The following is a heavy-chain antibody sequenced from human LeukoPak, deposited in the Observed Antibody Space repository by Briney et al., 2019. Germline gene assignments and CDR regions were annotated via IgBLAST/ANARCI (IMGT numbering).Heavy chain of an antibody. CDR3: ASSNWGYSCYEGYYYMDV. CDR2: ISSSSSYI. V-gene: IGHV3-21*01. Sequence: GGSLRLSCAASGFTFSSYSMNWVRQAPGKGLEWVSSISSSSSYIYYADSVKGRFTISRDNAKNSLYLQMNSLRAEDTAVYYCASSNWGYSCYEGYYYMDVWGKGTTVTVSS. J-gene: IGHJ6*03. CDR1: GFTFSSYS. D-gene: IGHD5-12*01.